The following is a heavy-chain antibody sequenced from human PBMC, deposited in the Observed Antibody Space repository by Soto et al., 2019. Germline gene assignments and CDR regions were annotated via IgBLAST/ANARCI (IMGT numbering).Heavy chain of an antibody. CDR1: GGSISSYY. CDR3: ASLDFGDYQAFDI. D-gene: IGHD4-17*01. J-gene: IGHJ3*02. CDR2: VYYSGAT. V-gene: IGHV4-59*08. Sequence: QVQLQESGPGLVKPSETLSLTCTVSGGSISSYYWSWIRQSPGKGLEWIGYVYYSGATNYNPSLNSRVTISVDTSKNQFSLKLSSVTAADTGVYYCASLDFGDYQAFDIWGQGTMDTVYS.